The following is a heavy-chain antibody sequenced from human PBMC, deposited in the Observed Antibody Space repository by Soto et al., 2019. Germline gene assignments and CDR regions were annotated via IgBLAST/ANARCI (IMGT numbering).Heavy chain of an antibody. CDR1: GFTFRSYE. CDR3: VKDLHEPLPGDFLRVTK. V-gene: IGHV3-48*03. Sequence: EVQLVESGGGLVQPGGSLTLSCAASGFTFRSYEMHWVRQPPGKGLQWISYISADGSGTYYADSVRGRFTISRDNARKSLSLQMNSLRADGPAIYYLVKDLHEPLPGDFLRVTKGGQGTQVTVSS. J-gene: IGHJ4*02. CDR2: ISADGSGT. D-gene: IGHD4-4*01.